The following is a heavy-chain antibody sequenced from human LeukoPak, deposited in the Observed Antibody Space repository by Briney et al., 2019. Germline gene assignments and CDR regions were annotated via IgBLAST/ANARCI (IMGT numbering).Heavy chain of an antibody. J-gene: IGHJ5*02. CDR1: GFTFSTYE. V-gene: IGHV3-48*03. CDR2: ISSSGNSM. Sequence: GGSLRLSCAASGFTFSTYEMNWGRQAPGKGLEWLSYISSSGNSMYYADSVKGRFTVSRDNAKKSLYLQMNSLRAEDTAVYYCARVFTSGFDPWGQGTLVTVST. D-gene: IGHD2/OR15-2a*01. CDR3: ARVFTSGFDP.